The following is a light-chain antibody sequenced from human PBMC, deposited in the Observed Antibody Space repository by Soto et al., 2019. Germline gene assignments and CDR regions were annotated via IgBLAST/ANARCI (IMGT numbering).Light chain of an antibody. V-gene: IGKV1-39*01. CDR1: QTISNS. CDR3: HQSYNTPWT. CDR2: AAS. Sequence: DIQMTQSPSSLSASVWDRVTITCRASQTISNSLNWYQQKPGIAPKLLIYAASTLQSGVPSRFSGSGSGTDFTLTISSLQPEDFATYHCHQSYNTPWTFGQGTKVDIK. J-gene: IGKJ1*01.